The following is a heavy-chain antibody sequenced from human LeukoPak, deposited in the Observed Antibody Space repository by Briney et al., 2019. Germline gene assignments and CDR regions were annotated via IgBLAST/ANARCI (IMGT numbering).Heavy chain of an antibody. CDR3: TRDLMDYNVSTGLHHYYMDV. D-gene: IGHD3-9*01. CDR1: GFAFSSYW. J-gene: IGHJ6*02. Sequence: GGSLRLSCVASGFAFSSYWMHWVRQDPRKGLVWVSRINGDGRNINYADSVRGRFTISRDNAKNTLYLQMNTLRVEDTAVYYCTRDLMDYNVSTGLHHYYMDVWGQGTTVTVSS. V-gene: IGHV3-74*01. CDR2: INGDGRNI.